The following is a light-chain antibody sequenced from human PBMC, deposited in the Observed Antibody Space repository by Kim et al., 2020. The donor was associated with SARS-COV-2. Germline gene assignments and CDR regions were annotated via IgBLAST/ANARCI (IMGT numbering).Light chain of an antibody. CDR1: SSDVGIYNL. J-gene: IGLJ1*01. V-gene: IGLV2-23*02. CDR2: EVS. CDR3: CSYAGSRTSPYV. Sequence: QSALTQPASVSGSPGQSITISCTGTSSDVGIYNLVSWYQQHPGKAPKLMIYEVSKRPSGVSNRFSGSKSGNTASLTISGLQAEDEADYYCCSYAGSRTSPYVFGTGTKVTVL.